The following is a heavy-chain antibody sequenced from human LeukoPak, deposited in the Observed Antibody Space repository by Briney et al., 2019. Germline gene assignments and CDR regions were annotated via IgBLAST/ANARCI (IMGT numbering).Heavy chain of an antibody. CDR3: AKDIQGPPGIAVAGTMWN. J-gene: IGHJ4*02. Sequence: PGRPLRLSCAASGFTFSSYGMHWVRQAPGKGLEWVAVIWYDGSNKYYADSVKGRFTISRDNAKNSLYLQMNSLRAEDTALYYCAKDIQGPPGIAVAGTMWNWGQGTLVTVSS. CDR1: GFTFSSYG. D-gene: IGHD6-19*01. V-gene: IGHV3-33*03. CDR2: IWYDGSNK.